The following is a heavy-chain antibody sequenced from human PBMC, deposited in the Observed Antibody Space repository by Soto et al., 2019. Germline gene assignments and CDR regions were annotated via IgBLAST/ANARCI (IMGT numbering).Heavy chain of an antibody. CDR3: ARENGDYYFDY. V-gene: IGHV4-59*01. CDR1: GGSISSYY. Sequence: QVQLQESGPGLVKPSETLSLTCTVSGGSISSYYWSWIRQPPGKGLEWIGYIYYSGSTNYNPTLKGRITISVDTSQNQCSLKLSSVTAADTAVYYCARENGDYYFDYWGQGTLVTVSS. CDR2: IYYSGST. D-gene: IGHD4-17*01. J-gene: IGHJ4*02.